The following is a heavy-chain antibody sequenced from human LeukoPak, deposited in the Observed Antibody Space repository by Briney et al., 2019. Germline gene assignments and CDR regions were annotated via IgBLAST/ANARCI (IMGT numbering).Heavy chain of an antibody. CDR1: GFTFSDYY. CDR3: ARERGPGYDILTGYHDAFDI. J-gene: IGHJ3*02. D-gene: IGHD3-9*01. CDR2: ISSSGSTI. V-gene: IGHV3-11*01. Sequence: PGGSLRLSCAASGFTFSDYYMSWVRQAPGKGLEWVSYISSSGSTIYYADSVKGRFTISRDNSKNTLYLQMNSLSAEDTAVYYCARERGPGYDILTGYHDAFDIWGQGTMVTVSS.